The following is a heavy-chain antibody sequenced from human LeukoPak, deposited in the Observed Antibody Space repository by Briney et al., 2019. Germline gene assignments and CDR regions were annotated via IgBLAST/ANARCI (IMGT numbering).Heavy chain of an antibody. CDR3: TRGDWEFDC. CDR2: IRSKAYGGTT. Sequence: GGSLRLSCAASGFTFSNYGMSWVRQAPGKGLEWVGFIRSKAYGGTTEYAASVKGRFTISRDDSKSIAYLQMNSLKTEDTAVYYCTRGDWEFDCWGQGTLVTVSS. J-gene: IGHJ5*01. D-gene: IGHD1-26*01. CDR1: GFTFSNYG. V-gene: IGHV3-49*04.